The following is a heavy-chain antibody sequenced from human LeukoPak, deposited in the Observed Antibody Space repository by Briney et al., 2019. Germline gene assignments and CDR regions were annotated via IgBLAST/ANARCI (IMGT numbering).Heavy chain of an antibody. Sequence: GGSLRLSCAASGFAFSRYGMSWVRQAPGKGLEWVSGISGSHSGTYYADSVKGRFTISRDNAKNSLYLQMDSLRDEDTAVYYCARDRDYAFDYWGQGTLVTVSS. CDR3: ARDRDYAFDY. CDR1: GFAFSRYG. CDR2: ISGSHSGT. D-gene: IGHD4-17*01. J-gene: IGHJ4*02. V-gene: IGHV3-48*02.